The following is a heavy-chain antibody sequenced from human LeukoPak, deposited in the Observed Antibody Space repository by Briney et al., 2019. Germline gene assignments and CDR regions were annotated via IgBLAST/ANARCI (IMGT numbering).Heavy chain of an antibody. V-gene: IGHV4-59*01. J-gene: IGHJ6*02. CDR3: ARDDHSPHYHYAMGV. CDR2: IWYSGDT. Sequence: SETLSLTCTVSGGSISSSSWSWVRLDPGKRLEWIGFIWYSGDTDYNPSLRSRVTISVDTSKNQFSLKLNSVTAADTAVYYCARDDHSPHYHYAMGVWGQGITVTVSS. CDR1: GGSISSSS. D-gene: IGHD4-11*01.